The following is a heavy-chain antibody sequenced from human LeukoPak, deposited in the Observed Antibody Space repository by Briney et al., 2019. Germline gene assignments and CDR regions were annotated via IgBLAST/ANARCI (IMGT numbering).Heavy chain of an antibody. D-gene: IGHD3-10*01. CDR1: GGSISSYY. J-gene: IGHJ4*02. CDR2: IYYSGST. CDR3: ARHYYGSGSYVWFDC. Sequence: PSETLSLTCTVSGGSISSYYWSWIRQPPGKGLEWIGYIYYSGSTNYNPSLKSRVTISVDTSKNQFSLKLSSVTAADTAVYYCARHYYGSGSYVWFDCWGQGTLVTVSS. V-gene: IGHV4-59*08.